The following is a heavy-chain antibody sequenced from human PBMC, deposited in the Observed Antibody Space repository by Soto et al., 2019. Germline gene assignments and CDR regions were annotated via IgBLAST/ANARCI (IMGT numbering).Heavy chain of an antibody. CDR2: ISGSGGST. J-gene: IGHJ4*02. CDR1: GFTFSSYA. D-gene: IGHD3-3*01. CDR3: AADDFWSGSLY. V-gene: IGHV3-23*01. Sequence: GGSLRLSCSASGFTFSSYAMSWVRQAPGKGLEWVSAISGSGGSTYYADSVKGRFTISRDNSKNTLYLQMNSLRAEDTAVYYCAADDFWSGSLYWGQGTLVTVSS.